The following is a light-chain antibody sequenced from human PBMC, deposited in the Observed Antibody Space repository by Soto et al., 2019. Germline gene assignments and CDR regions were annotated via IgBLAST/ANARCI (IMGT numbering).Light chain of an antibody. V-gene: IGKV1-5*03. CDR2: KAT. Sequence: DIQMTQSPSTLSASVGDRVTITCRASQSISTWLAWYQQKPGKAPKLLIYKATHLQSGVPSRFSGSGSGTEFSLTISSLQPDDFATYYCQRYNDYQYIFGQGTKVDIK. J-gene: IGKJ2*01. CDR3: QRYNDYQYI. CDR1: QSISTW.